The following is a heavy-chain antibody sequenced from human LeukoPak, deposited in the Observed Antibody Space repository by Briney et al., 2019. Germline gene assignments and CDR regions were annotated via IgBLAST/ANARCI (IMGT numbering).Heavy chain of an antibody. V-gene: IGHV3-21*06. CDR3: GRAYDFSRH. J-gene: IGHJ4*02. Sequence: GGSLRLSCAASGFTFSTYSMNWVRQAPGKGLEWVSLISTTGRDIYYADSVRGRFTISRDNAKNSLYLQMNSLRAEDTALYYCGRAYDFSRHWGQGTLVTVSS. CDR1: GFTFSTYS. D-gene: IGHD3-3*01. CDR2: ISTTGRDI.